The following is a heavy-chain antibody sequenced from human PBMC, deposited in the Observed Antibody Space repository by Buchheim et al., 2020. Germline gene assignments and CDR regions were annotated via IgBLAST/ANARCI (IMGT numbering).Heavy chain of an antibody. CDR1: GFSLSTSGVR. J-gene: IGHJ4*02. Sequence: QGALKESGPALVKPTQTLTLTCTFSGFSLSTSGVRVSWVRQPPGKALEWLARIDWNDGKFYSSSLKTRLTISKDTSKNQVVFTMTNMDPVDTATYYCARMIWWSHDCWGQGTL. CDR2: IDWNDGK. CDR3: ARMIWWSHDC. V-gene: IGHV2-70*04. D-gene: IGHD2-21*01.